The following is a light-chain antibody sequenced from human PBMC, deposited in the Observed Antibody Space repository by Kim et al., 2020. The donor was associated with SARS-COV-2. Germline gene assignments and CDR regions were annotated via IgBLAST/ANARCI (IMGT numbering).Light chain of an antibody. CDR2: RNN. J-gene: IGLJ1*01. V-gene: IGLV1-47*01. CDR3: AAWDDSLSGSV. Sequence: GQRVTISCSGSSSNIGSNTVYWYQQLPGTAPKLLIYRNNQRPSGVPDRFSGSKSGTSASLAISGLQSEDEADYYCAAWDDSLSGSVFGTGTQLTVL. CDR1: SSNIGSNT.